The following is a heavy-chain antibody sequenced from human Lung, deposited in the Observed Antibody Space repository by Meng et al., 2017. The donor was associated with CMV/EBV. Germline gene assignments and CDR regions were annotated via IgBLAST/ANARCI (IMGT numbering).Heavy chain of an antibody. CDR3: AAEGENSGDETRDAFDL. CDR2: IYTGGIT. J-gene: IGHJ3*01. D-gene: IGHD6-25*01. CDR1: GFTVSSNY. V-gene: IGHV3-66*02. Sequence: GESXKISXAVSGFTVSSNYMSWVRQALGKGLEWVSVIYTGGITYYADSVKGRFTISRDNSENTLYLQMNSLRADDTAVYYCAAEGENSGDETRDAFDLWGQGXMVTVSS.